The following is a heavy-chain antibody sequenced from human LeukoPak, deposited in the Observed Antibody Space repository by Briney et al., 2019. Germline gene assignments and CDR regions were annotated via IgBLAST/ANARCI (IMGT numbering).Heavy chain of an antibody. CDR2: IYSGGST. Sequence: GGSLRLSCAASGFTVSSNYMSWVRQAPGKGLEWVSVIYSGGSTYYADSVKGRFTISRDNSKNTLYLQMNSLRAEDTAVYYCAKDGARNYYYYYMDVWGKGTTVTVSS. CDR1: GFTVSSNY. CDR3: AKDGARNYYYYYMDV. J-gene: IGHJ6*03. V-gene: IGHV3-66*02.